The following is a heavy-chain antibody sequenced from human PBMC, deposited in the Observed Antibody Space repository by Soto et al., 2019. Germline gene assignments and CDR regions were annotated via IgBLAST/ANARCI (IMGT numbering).Heavy chain of an antibody. CDR1: GDSISSGAYH. J-gene: IGHJ5*02. CDR3: ATYVVGAGGTGS. Sequence: LTCTVSGDSISSGAYHWSWVRQLPGKGLEWIGFIQSSGRTQYNPSLQSRLTMSVDTSKNQFSLRLTSVTAADTAVYYCATYVVGAGGTGSWGQGTLVTVSS. CDR2: IQSSGRT. D-gene: IGHD6-13*01. V-gene: IGHV4-31*03.